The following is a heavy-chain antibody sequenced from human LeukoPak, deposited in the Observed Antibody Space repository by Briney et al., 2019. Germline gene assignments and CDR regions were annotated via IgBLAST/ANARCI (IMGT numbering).Heavy chain of an antibody. J-gene: IGHJ4*02. Sequence: GSLRLSCAASGFTFSSYAMSWVRQAPGKGLEWVANIKQDGSEKYYVDSVKGRITISRDNAKNSLYLQMNSLRAEDTAVYYCARDPEGEDYFDYWGQGTLVTVSS. D-gene: IGHD3-16*01. CDR2: IKQDGSEK. V-gene: IGHV3-7*01. CDR1: GFTFSSYA. CDR3: ARDPEGEDYFDY.